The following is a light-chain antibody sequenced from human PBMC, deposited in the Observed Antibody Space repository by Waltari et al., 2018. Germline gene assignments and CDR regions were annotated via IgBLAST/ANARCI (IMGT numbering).Light chain of an antibody. J-gene: IGLJ2*01. CDR1: SKDVGCYYL. CDR2: EGT. V-gene: IGLV2-23*01. Sequence: QSALTQPAPASGSPGQSTPIPCTATSKDVGCYYLFPWSQHYPGQAPKLMIYEGTKRPAGVSNRFSGSKSGNTASLTISGLQAEDEADYHCCSYAHSSRVVFGGGTKVTVL. CDR3: CSYAHSSRVV.